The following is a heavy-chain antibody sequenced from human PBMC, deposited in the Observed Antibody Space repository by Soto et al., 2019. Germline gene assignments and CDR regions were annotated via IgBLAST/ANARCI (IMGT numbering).Heavy chain of an antibody. J-gene: IGHJ6*03. CDR1: GFTFSSYS. Sequence: EVQLVESGGGLVQPGGSLRLSCAASGFTFSSYSMNWVRQAPGKGLEWVSYISSSSSTIYYADSVKGRFTISRDNAKNSLYLQMNSLRAEDTAVYYCARSPLRFHMDVWGKGTTVTVSS. V-gene: IGHV3-48*01. CDR2: ISSSSSTI. D-gene: IGHD3-3*01. CDR3: ARSPLRFHMDV.